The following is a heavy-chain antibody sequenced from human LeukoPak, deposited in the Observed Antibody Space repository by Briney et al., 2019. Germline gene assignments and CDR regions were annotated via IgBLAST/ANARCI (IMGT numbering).Heavy chain of an antibody. CDR3: ARVAVVTAIYFDY. CDR2: INAGNGNT. Sequence: ASVKVSCKASGYTFTSYAMHWVRQAPGQRLEWMGWINAGNGNTKYSQKFQGRVTITRDTSASTAYMELSSLRPEDTAVYYCARVAVVTAIYFDYWGQGTLVTVSS. V-gene: IGHV1-3*01. J-gene: IGHJ4*02. D-gene: IGHD2-21*02. CDR1: GYTFTSYA.